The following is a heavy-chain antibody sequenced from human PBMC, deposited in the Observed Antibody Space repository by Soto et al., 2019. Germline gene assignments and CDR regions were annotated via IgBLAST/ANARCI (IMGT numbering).Heavy chain of an antibody. V-gene: IGHV3-30*04. Sequence: GGSLRLSCAASGFTFSTYAMHWVRQAPGKGLQWVAVLSYDGGEKYYADSVKGRFTIFRDNSKNTLYLQMNSLRAEDTALYYCARENYYRSGSYYTFDALDIWGQGT. CDR2: LSYDGGEK. J-gene: IGHJ3*02. D-gene: IGHD3-10*01. CDR3: ARENYYRSGSYYTFDALDI. CDR1: GFTFSTYA.